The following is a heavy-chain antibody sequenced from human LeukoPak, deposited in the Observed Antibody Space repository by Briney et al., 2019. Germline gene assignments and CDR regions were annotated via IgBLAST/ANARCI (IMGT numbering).Heavy chain of an antibody. V-gene: IGHV4-59*01. D-gene: IGHD6-13*01. CDR1: GGSISSYY. J-gene: IGHJ4*02. CDR3: ARGIAAVYFDY. Sequence: SETLSLTCTVSGGSISSYYWSWIRQPPGKGLEYIGYIYYSGSTNYNPSLKSRVTISVDTSKNQFSLKLSSVTAADTAVYYCARGIAAVYFDYWGQGTLVTVSS. CDR2: IYYSGST.